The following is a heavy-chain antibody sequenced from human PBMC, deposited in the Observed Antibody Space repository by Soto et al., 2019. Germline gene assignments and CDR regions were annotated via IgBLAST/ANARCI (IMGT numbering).Heavy chain of an antibody. J-gene: IGHJ5*02. CDR1: VGTFSNYA. CDR3: TRGIQLRS. V-gene: IGHV1-69*06. CDR2: IIPLSGTA. D-gene: IGHD5-18*01. Sequence: QVQLVQSGAEVKKPGSSVKVSCNASVGTFSNYALTWVRQAPGQGLEWMGGIIPLSGTANYAQKFQGRVAIAADKSTTTVYMELSSPRSEDTAVYYCTRGIQLRSCGQRTLVTVSS.